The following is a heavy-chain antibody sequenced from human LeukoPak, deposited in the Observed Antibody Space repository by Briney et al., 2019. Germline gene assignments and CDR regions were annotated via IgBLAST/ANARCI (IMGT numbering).Heavy chain of an antibody. V-gene: IGHV3-23*01. CDR1: GFTFSSSA. CDR3: AKDSPVATW. CDR2: ITESGDGT. J-gene: IGHJ4*02. Sequence: GGSLRLSCAASGFTFSSSAVSWVRQAPRKGLEWVSSITESGDGTYYADSVMGRFTISRDDSKNTLYLQMNSLRAEDTAVYYCAKDSPVATWWGQGTLVTVSS. D-gene: IGHD1-26*01.